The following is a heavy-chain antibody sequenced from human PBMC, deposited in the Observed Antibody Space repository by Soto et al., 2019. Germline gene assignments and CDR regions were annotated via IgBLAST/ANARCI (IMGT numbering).Heavy chain of an antibody. CDR2: VRTSGRST. Sequence: PGGYLRLSCSASGFIFSESTIYWVRQVPGKGLEAISAVRTSGRSTYYADSVTDRLTISRDNSQHTLFLQMGSLRPEDTAIYYCVKLAHGWAGIAFDYWDQGTQVTVSS. D-gene: IGHD3-16*01. V-gene: IGHV3-64D*06. CDR3: VKLAHGWAGIAFDY. CDR1: GFIFSEST. J-gene: IGHJ4*02.